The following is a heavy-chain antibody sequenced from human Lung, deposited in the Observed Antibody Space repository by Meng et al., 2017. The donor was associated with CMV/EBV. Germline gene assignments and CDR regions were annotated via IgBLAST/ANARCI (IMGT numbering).Heavy chain of an antibody. Sequence: GESXKISCEASGFTFSSYAMSWVRQAPGKGLEWVSVIYSGGGSTYYADSVKGRFAISRDNSKNTLNLQMNSLRAEDTAIYYCAKASLSYYSDSSAYYFFDFWGQGNLVNVSS. CDR3: AKASLSYYSDSSAYYFFDF. J-gene: IGHJ4*02. CDR2: IYSGGGST. CDR1: GFTFSSYA. D-gene: IGHD3-22*01. V-gene: IGHV3-23*03.